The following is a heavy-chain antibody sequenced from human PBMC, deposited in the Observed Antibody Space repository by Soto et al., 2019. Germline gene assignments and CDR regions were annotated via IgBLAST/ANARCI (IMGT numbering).Heavy chain of an antibody. J-gene: IGHJ4*01. CDR2: IYYSGST. V-gene: IGHV4-59*01. CDR3: ARLARDYDFWSGYSDRYYFDY. CDR1: GGSISSYY. D-gene: IGHD3-3*01. Sequence: SETLSLTCTVSGGSISSYYWSWIRQPPGKGLEWIGYIYYSGSTNYNPSLKSRVTISVDTSKNQFSLKLSSVTAADTAVYYCARLARDYDFWSGYSDRYYFDYWGHGTLVTVSS.